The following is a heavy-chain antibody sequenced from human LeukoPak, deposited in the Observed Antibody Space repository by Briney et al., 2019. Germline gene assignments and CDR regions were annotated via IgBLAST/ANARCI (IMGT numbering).Heavy chain of an antibody. CDR2: ISSSSSYI. Sequence: GGSLRLSCAASGFTFSSYSMNWVRQAPGKGLEWVSPISSSSSYIYYADSVKGRFTISRDNAKNSLYLQMTSLRAEDTAVYYCASNPPTYYYDSSGYYSSYWYFDLWGRGTLVTVSS. J-gene: IGHJ2*01. CDR1: GFTFSSYS. D-gene: IGHD3-22*01. V-gene: IGHV3-21*01. CDR3: ASNPPTYYYDSSGYYSSYWYFDL.